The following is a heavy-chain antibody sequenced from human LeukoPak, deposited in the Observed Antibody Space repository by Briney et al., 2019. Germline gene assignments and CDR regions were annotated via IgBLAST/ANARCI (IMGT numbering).Heavy chain of an antibody. CDR2: IYYSGST. V-gene: IGHV4-59*01. CDR3: ARGRNDYVWGSYRQNGFDY. J-gene: IGHJ4*02. D-gene: IGHD3-16*02. CDR1: GGSFSGYY. Sequence: SETLSLTCAVYGGSFSGYYWSWIRQPPGKGLEWIGYIYYSGSTNYNPSLKSRVTISVDTSKNQFSLKLSSVTAADTAVYYCARGRNDYVWGSYRQNGFDYWGQGTLVTVSS.